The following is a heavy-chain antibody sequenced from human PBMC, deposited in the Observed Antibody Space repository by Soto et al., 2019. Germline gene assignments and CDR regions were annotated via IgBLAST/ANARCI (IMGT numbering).Heavy chain of an antibody. Sequence: SETLSLTCAVYGGSFSGYYWSWIRQPPGKGLERIGEINHSGSTNYNPSLKSRVTISVDTSKNQFSLKLSSVTAADTAVYYCARGRLARYGMDVWGQGTTVTVSS. CDR1: GGSFSGYY. J-gene: IGHJ6*02. CDR2: INHSGST. CDR3: ARGRLARYGMDV. V-gene: IGHV4-34*01.